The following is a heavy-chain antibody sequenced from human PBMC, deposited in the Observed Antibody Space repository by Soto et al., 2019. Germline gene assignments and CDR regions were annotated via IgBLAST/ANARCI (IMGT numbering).Heavy chain of an antibody. J-gene: IGHJ4*02. CDR1: GFTFSSYG. V-gene: IGHV3-33*01. Sequence: PGGSLRLSCAASGFTFSSYGMHWVRQAPGKGLEWVAVIWYDGSNKYYADSVKGRFTISRDNSKNTLYLQMNSLRAEDTAVYYCARDSLAAAGIFDYWGQGTLVTV. CDR2: IWYDGSNK. D-gene: IGHD6-13*01. CDR3: ARDSLAAAGIFDY.